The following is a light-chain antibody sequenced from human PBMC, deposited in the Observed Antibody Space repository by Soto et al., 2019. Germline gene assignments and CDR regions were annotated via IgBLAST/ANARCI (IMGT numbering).Light chain of an antibody. J-gene: IGKJ5*01. V-gene: IGKV3-15*01. CDR3: QQYNSWPPIT. CDR2: GAS. Sequence: EIVMTQSPATLSVSPGEGATLSCRASQSVRTNLAWYQQKPGQAPRLLIYGASTRATGVPARFSGSGSVTEFTLNISSLQSEDFAVYDCQQYNSWPPITFGQGTRLEIK. CDR1: QSVRTN.